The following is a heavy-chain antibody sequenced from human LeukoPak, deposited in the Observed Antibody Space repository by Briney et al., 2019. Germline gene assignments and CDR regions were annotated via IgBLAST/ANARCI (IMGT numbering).Heavy chain of an antibody. V-gene: IGHV4-4*02. J-gene: IGHJ4*02. CDR1: GGSISSSNW. D-gene: IGHD3-9*01. CDR3: ARRYAYYDILTGYCRPYYFDY. Sequence: SETLSLTCAVSGGSISSSNWGSWVRQSPGKGLEWIGEIYHSGSTNYNPSLKSRVTLSVDKSKNQFSLKLSSVTAADTAVYYCARRYAYYDILTGYCRPYYFDYWGQGTLVTVSS. CDR2: IYHSGST.